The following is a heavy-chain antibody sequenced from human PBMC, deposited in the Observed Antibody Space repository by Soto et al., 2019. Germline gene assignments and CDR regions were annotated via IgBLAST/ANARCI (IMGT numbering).Heavy chain of an antibody. Sequence: GGSLRLSCAASGFTFSSYAMSWVRQAPGKGLEWVSAISGSGGSTYYADSVKGRFTISRDNSKNTLYLQMNSLRAEDTAVYYCAKYYGSGEPGEPYYYYYYGMDVWGQGTTVTVSS. CDR2: ISGSGGST. D-gene: IGHD3-10*01. J-gene: IGHJ6*02. CDR1: GFTFSSYA. CDR3: AKYYGSGEPGEPYYYYYYGMDV. V-gene: IGHV3-23*01.